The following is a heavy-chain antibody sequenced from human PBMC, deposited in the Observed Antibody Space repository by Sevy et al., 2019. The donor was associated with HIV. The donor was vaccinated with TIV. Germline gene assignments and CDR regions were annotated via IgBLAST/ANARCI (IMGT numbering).Heavy chain of an antibody. CDR3: VKGTMASIRDLYDPFDI. D-gene: IGHD3-10*01. J-gene: IGHJ3*02. V-gene: IGHV3-9*01. CDR2: ITWSSNAI. CDR1: GFTFDDYA. Sequence: GGSLRLSCAASGFTFDDYAMYWVRQAPGKGLEWVSGITWSSNAIDYADSVKGRFTITRDNAKSSLFLQMNSLRAEDTAVYYCVKGTMASIRDLYDPFDIWGRGTVVTVSS.